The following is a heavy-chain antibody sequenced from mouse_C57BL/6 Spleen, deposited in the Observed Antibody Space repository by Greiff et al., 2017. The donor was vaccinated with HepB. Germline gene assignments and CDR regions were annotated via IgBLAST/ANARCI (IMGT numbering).Heavy chain of an antibody. Sequence: EVMLVESGGGLVKPGGSLKLSCAASGFTFSSYAMSWVRQTPEKRLEWVATISDGGSYTYYPDNVKGRFTISRDNAKNNLYLQMSHLKSEDTAMYYCARDDYYGSSYGGYAMDYWGQGTSVTVSS. CDR3: ARDDYYGSSYGGYAMDY. CDR1: GFTFSSYA. J-gene: IGHJ4*01. D-gene: IGHD1-1*01. CDR2: ISDGGSYT. V-gene: IGHV5-4*01.